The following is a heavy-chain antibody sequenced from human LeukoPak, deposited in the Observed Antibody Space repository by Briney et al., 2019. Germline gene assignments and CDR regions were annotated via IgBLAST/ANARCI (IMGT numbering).Heavy chain of an antibody. Sequence: ASVNASCKASGYTFTKNAVNWVRQATGQGLEWRGWINTKIGNPTYAQGFTGRFVFSSDTSVTSAYLHISSLKTETIAVYSCTRSGFCTDNLAFDIWSLGTLVTVS. CDR1: GYTFTKNA. J-gene: IGHJ3*02. CDR3: TRSGFCTDNLAFDI. CDR2: INTKIGNP. V-gene: IGHV7-4-1*02. D-gene: IGHD3/OR15-3a*01.